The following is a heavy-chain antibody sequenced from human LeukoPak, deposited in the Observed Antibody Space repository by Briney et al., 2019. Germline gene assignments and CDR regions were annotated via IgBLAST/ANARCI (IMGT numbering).Heavy chain of an antibody. Sequence: SVKVSCKASGGTFSSYAISWVRQAPGQGLEWMGGIIPIFGTANYAQKFQGRVTITADESTSTAYMELSSLRSEDTAVYYCARDTGCSSGSCYYPMIFDYWGQGTLVTVSS. CDR2: IIPIFGTA. V-gene: IGHV1-69*13. J-gene: IGHJ4*02. CDR1: GGTFSSYA. CDR3: ARDTGCSSGSCYYPMIFDY. D-gene: IGHD2-15*01.